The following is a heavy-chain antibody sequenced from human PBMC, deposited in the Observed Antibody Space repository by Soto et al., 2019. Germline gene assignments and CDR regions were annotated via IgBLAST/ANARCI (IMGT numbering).Heavy chain of an antibody. J-gene: IGHJ4*02. D-gene: IGHD6-19*01. CDR3: VAATYSSGWNG. V-gene: IGHV5-51*01. Sequence: PGESLKISFKGSGYSFTNYWIGWVRQMPGEGLEWMGIIHPGNSDTRYRPSFQGQVTISVDKSISTAYLQWSSLKASDTGMYYCVAATYSSGWNGWGQGTLVTVSS. CDR1: GYSFTNYW. CDR2: IHPGNSDT.